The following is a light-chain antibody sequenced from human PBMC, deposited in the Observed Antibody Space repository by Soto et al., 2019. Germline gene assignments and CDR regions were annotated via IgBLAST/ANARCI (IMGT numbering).Light chain of an antibody. V-gene: IGKV1-5*01. CDR1: QSISSW. J-gene: IGKJ4*01. CDR2: DAS. CDR3: QQYNSLPLT. Sequence: DIQMTQSPSTLSASVGDRVTITCRASQSISSWLAWYQQKPGKAPKLLIYDASSLESGVPSRFSGSGSGTEFTLTITSMQTDDFATYYCQQYNSLPLTFGGGTKVDIK.